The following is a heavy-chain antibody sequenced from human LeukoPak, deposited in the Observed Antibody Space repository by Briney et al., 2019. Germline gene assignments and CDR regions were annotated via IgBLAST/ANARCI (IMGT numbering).Heavy chain of an antibody. D-gene: IGHD1-26*01. J-gene: IGHJ5*02. Sequence: ASVKVSCKASGYTFTGYYMHWVRQAPGQGLEWMGWINPNSGGTNYAQKFQGRVTMTRDTSISTAYMELSRLRSDDTAVYYCARGSIVGATYDHWFDPWGQGTLVTVSS. CDR3: ARGSIVGATYDHWFDP. CDR2: INPNSGGT. CDR1: GYTFTGYY. V-gene: IGHV1-2*02.